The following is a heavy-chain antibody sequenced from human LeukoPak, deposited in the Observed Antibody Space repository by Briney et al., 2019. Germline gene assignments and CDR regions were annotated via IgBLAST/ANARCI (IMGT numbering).Heavy chain of an antibody. CDR3: AKDASSIPFDS. Sequence: GGSLRLSCETSGFTFSETAMSWVRQAPDKGLEWVSTISDSGANTHYADSVKGRFTISRDNSKNTLYLQMTSLRAEDTALYYCAKDASSIPFDSWGQGTLVTVSS. CDR2: ISDSGANT. J-gene: IGHJ4*02. CDR1: GFTFSETA. V-gene: IGHV3-23*01.